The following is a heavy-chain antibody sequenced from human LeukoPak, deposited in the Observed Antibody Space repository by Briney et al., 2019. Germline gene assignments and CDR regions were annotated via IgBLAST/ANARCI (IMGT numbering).Heavy chain of an antibody. Sequence: GGSLRLSCAASGFTFSSYGMHWVRQAPGKGLEWVAFIRYDGGNKYYADSVKGRFTISRDNSKNTLYLQMNSLRPEDTAVYYCAKSHPPDTSGWSNPYFDYWGQGTLVTVSS. CDR1: GFTFSSYG. D-gene: IGHD3-22*01. J-gene: IGHJ4*02. CDR3: AKSHPPDTSGWSNPYFDY. V-gene: IGHV3-30*02. CDR2: IRYDGGNK.